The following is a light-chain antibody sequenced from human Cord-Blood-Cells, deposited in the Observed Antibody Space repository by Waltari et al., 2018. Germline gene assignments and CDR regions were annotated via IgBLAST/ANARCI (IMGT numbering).Light chain of an antibody. CDR3: SSYPSNSTLYV. Sequence: QSALTQPASVSGSPGQSITISCTGTSSDVGGYNYVSWYQQHPGQAPKLMIYDVSNRPSGVSIRLSASKPSNSPSLTLSGLKSDDVAFNYCSSYPSNSTLYVCGTGTKGSVL. J-gene: IGLJ1*01. CDR2: DVS. V-gene: IGLV2-14*01. CDR1: SSDVGGYNY.